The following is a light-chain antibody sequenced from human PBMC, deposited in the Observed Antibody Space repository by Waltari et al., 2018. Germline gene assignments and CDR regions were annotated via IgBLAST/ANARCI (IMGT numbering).Light chain of an antibody. J-gene: IGKJ2*01. V-gene: IGKV3-11*01. CDR3: HLRSNWRYT. Sequence: ATLSCRPSQGVTKYLSWYQLKPGQAPRLLIYDASNRATGIPTRFSGSGSGTDFTLTISSLEPDDFAVYFCHLRSNWRYTFGQGTKLEIK. CDR1: QGVTKY. CDR2: DAS.